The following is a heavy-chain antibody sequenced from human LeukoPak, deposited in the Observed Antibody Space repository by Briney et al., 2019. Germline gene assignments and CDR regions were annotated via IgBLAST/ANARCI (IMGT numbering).Heavy chain of an antibody. CDR3: ARRNRRGYCSGGSCYQKDAFDI. CDR1: GYTFTSYG. CDR2: ISAYNGNT. J-gene: IGHJ3*02. V-gene: IGHV1-18*01. D-gene: IGHD2-15*01. Sequence: GASVKVSCKASGYTFTSYGISWVRQAPGQGLEWMGWISAYNGNTNYAQKLQGRVTMTTDTSTSTAYMELRSLRSDDTAVYYCARRNRRGYCSGGSCYQKDAFDIWGQGTMVTVSS.